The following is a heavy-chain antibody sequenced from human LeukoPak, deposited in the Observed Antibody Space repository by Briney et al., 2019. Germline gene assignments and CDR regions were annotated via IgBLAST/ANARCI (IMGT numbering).Heavy chain of an antibody. Sequence: GASVKVSCKTSGYTFTTYGLSWVRQAPGQGLEWMGGIIPIFGTANYAQKFQGRVTITADESTSTAYMELSSLRSEDTAVYYCARLQDWGQGTLVTVSS. CDR1: GYTFTTYG. D-gene: IGHD4-11*01. V-gene: IGHV1-69*13. J-gene: IGHJ4*02. CDR3: ARLQD. CDR2: IIPIFGTA.